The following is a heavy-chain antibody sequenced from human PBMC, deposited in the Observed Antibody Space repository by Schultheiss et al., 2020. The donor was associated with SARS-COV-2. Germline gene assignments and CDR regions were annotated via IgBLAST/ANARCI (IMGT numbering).Heavy chain of an antibody. CDR1: GGSFSGYY. Sequence: SETLSLTCVLYGGSFSGYYWSWIRQPPGKGLEWIGEINHSGSTNYNPSLKSRVTISVDTSKNQFSLKLSSVTAADTAVYYCARGFQHWGQGTLVTVSS. J-gene: IGHJ1*01. CDR2: INHSGST. CDR3: ARGFQH. V-gene: IGHV4-34*01.